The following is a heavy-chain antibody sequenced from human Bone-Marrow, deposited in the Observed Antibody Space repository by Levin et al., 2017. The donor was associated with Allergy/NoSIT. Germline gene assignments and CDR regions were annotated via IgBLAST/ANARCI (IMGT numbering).Heavy chain of an antibody. Sequence: GGSLRLSCAASGFTFSSYAMHWVRQAPGKGLEWVAVISYDGSNKYYADSVKGRFTISRDNSKNTLYLQMNSLRAEDTAVYYCARDFAYGGNPGIDYWGQGTLVTVSS. CDR2: ISYDGSNK. J-gene: IGHJ4*02. V-gene: IGHV3-30*04. CDR1: GFTFSSYA. D-gene: IGHD4-23*01. CDR3: ARDFAYGGNPGIDY.